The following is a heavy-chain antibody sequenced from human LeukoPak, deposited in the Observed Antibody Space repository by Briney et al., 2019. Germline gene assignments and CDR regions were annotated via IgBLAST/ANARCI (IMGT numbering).Heavy chain of an antibody. J-gene: IGHJ4*02. CDR3: AKEARVESSTWYFDY. CDR1: GFTFSSYS. CDR2: ISSSSSYI. Sequence: GGSLRLSCAASGFTFSSYSMNWVRQAPGKGLEWVSSISSSSSYIYYADSVKGRFTISRDNAKNSLYLQMSSLRAEDAAVYYCAKEARVESSTWYFDYWGPGTLVTVSS. V-gene: IGHV3-21*04. D-gene: IGHD5-24*01.